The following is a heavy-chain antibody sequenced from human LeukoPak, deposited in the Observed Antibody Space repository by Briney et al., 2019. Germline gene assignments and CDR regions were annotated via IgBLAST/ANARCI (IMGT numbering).Heavy chain of an antibody. D-gene: IGHD6-19*01. Sequence: SVKVSCKASGGTFSSYAISWVRQAPGQGLEWMGRIIPILGIANYAQKFQGRVTITADKSTSTAYMELSSLRPEDTAVYYCVKRSAVAGVAEYWGQGTLVTVSS. J-gene: IGHJ4*02. CDR1: GGTFSSYA. CDR2: IIPILGIA. CDR3: VKRSAVAGVAEY. V-gene: IGHV1-69*04.